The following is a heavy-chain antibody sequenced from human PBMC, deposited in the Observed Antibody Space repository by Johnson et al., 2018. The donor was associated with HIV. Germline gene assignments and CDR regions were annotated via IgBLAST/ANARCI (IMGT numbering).Heavy chain of an antibody. J-gene: IGHJ3*02. CDR1: GFTFTNAW. V-gene: IGHV3-15*01. D-gene: IGHD2-8*01. CDR2: IKSKTDGGTI. Sequence: VQLVESGGGLVKPGGSLRLSCAASGFTFTNAWMTWVRQAPGKGLEWVGRIKSKTDGGTIDYATPVKGRFTISRDDSKNTLYLQMNSLRAEDTAVYYCTRGFCSNGVCSSLLGFDAFDIWGQGTTVTVSS. CDR3: TRGFCSNGVCSSLLGFDAFDI.